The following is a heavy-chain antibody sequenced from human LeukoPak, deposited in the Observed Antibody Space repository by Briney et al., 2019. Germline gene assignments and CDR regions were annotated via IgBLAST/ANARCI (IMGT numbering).Heavy chain of an antibody. CDR1: SGSISSYD. V-gene: IGHV4-4*07. J-gene: IGHJ5*02. CDR3: ARVITIIRGLDP. D-gene: IGHD3-10*01. Sequence: PSETLSLTCTVSSGSISSYDWSWIRQPAGKGLEWIGRIYTSGSPNYNPSLKSRVTISVDVSKNQFSLKLTSVTAADTAVYYCARVITIIRGLDPWGQGTQVTVSS. CDR2: IYTSGSP.